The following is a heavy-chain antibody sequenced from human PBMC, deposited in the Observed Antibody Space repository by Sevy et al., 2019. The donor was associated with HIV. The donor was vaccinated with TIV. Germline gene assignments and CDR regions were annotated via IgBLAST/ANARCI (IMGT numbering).Heavy chain of an antibody. D-gene: IGHD3-22*01. CDR1: GYTLTDFS. J-gene: IGHJ4*02. CDR2: FDPEDGRT. V-gene: IGHV1-24*01. CDR3: STTKDYYDSSGYPLDY. Sequence: ASVKVSCKLSGYTLTDFSMHWVRQAPGKGLEWVATFDPEDGRTIYAQKFQGRVTMTEDTSTDNAYMELNSLRSDDTAGYYCSTTKDYYDSSGYPLDYWGQGTQVTVSS.